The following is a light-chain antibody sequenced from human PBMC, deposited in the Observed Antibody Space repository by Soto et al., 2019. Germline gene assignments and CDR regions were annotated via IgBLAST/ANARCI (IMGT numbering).Light chain of an antibody. CDR3: QQYKDWPGT. V-gene: IGKV3-15*01. CDR2: GAS. J-gene: IGKJ1*01. CDR1: QSVSSH. Sequence: EIVMTQSPATLSVSPGEGATLSCRASQSVSSHLAWYQPKPGQAPRLLIYGASTRATGIPARISGSGSGTEFILTISSLQSEDIAVYYWQQYKDWPGTFGQGTEVEIK.